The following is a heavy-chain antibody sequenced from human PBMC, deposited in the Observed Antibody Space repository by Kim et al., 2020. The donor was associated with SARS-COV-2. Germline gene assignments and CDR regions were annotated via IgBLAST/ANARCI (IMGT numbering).Heavy chain of an antibody. CDR2: ISGSGGST. V-gene: IGHV3-23*01. J-gene: IGHJ5*02. CDR3: AKDRGGRGWNYADWFDP. Sequence: GGSLRLSCAASGFTFSSYAMSWVRQAPGKGLEWVSAISGSGGSTYYADSVKGRFTISRDNSKNTLYLQMNSLRAEDTAVYYCAKDRGGRGWNYADWFDPWGQGTLVTVSS. CDR1: GFTFSSYA. D-gene: IGHD1-7*01.